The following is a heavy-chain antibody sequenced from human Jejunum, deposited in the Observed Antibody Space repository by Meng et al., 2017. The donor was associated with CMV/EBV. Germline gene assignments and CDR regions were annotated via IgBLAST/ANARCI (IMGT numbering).Heavy chain of an antibody. V-gene: IGHV1-18*01. J-gene: IGHJ1*01. CDR2: ISAYDGDT. CDR1: GYPFTTLG. Sequence: CQASGYPFTTLGIGWVRQAPGQGLEWMGWISAYDGDTNYAPKFRGRLTLTTDTPATTVYMELRSLTSDDTAFYYCARNTNPEYFQYWGQGTLVTVSS. CDR3: ARNTNPEYFQY.